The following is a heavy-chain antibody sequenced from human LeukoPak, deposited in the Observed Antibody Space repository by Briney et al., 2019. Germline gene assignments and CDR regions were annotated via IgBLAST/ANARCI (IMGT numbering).Heavy chain of an antibody. Sequence: SSVKVSCKASVGTFSTYAITWVRQAPGQGLEWMGRILPIFDMANNAQKFQGRFTITADTSTRTAYMELSSLRSDDTAVYYCARDGGWLQTQNHYYYHGMDVWGQGTTVTVSS. D-gene: IGHD5-24*01. J-gene: IGHJ6*02. CDR2: ILPIFDMA. CDR3: ARDGGWLQTQNHYYYHGMDV. V-gene: IGHV1-69*04. CDR1: VGTFSTYA.